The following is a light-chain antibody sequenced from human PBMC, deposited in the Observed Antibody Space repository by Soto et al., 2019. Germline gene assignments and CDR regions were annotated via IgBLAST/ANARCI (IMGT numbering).Light chain of an antibody. Sequence: IVLTQSPGTLSLSPGARTTLSCRASQSISRYLAWYQQKPGQGPRLLIYGASSRATGTPDRFSGSGSATDFTLTIVRLEPEDFALYYCQQYGSSPPTFGQGTKVEIK. CDR2: GAS. J-gene: IGKJ1*01. V-gene: IGKV3-20*01. CDR1: QSISRY. CDR3: QQYGSSPPT.